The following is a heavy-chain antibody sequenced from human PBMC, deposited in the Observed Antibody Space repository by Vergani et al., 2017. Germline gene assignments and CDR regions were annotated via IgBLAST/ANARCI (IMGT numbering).Heavy chain of an antibody. CDR3: AKDMSSGYDQGPFDY. CDR2: ISWNSGSI. Sequence: VQLVESGGGVVQPGGSLRLSCAASGFTFDDYAMHWVRQAPGKGLEWVSGISWNSGSIGYADSVKGRFTISRDNAKNSLYLQMNSLRAEDTALYYCAKDMSSGYDQGPFDYWGQGTLVTVSS. J-gene: IGHJ4*02. D-gene: IGHD5-12*01. CDR1: GFTFDDYA. V-gene: IGHV3-9*01.